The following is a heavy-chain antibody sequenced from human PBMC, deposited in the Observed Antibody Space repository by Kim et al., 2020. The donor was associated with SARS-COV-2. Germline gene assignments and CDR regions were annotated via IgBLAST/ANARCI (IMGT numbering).Heavy chain of an antibody. V-gene: IGHV4-59*01. Sequence: SETLSLTCTVSGGSISSYYWSWIRQPPGKGLEWIGYIYYSGSTNYNPSLKSRVTISVDTSKNQFSLKLSSVTAADTAVYYCAREGLSIRNWFDPWGQGTLVTVSS. J-gene: IGHJ5*02. CDR1: GGSISSYY. D-gene: IGHD3-3*02. CDR3: AREGLSIRNWFDP. CDR2: IYYSGST.